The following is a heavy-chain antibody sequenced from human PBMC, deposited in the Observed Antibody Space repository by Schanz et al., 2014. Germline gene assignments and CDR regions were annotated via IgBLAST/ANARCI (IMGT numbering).Heavy chain of an antibody. Sequence: VQLVESGGGLVQPGGSLRLSCVASGFTFSDSFMSWIRQTPGKGLEWLSYISSSGNIIHYADSVKGRFTISRDNAKNSLYLQMTGLRAEDTAVYYCAAHETLSTTACYPSWGQGTLVAVSS. D-gene: IGHD2-2*01. CDR3: AAHETLSTTACYPS. J-gene: IGHJ4*02. CDR2: ISSSGNII. V-gene: IGHV3-11*01. CDR1: GFTFSDSF.